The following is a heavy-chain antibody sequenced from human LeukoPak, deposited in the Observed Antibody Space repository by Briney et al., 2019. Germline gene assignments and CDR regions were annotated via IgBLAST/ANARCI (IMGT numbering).Heavy chain of an antibody. Sequence: ASVKVSCKASEYLLTDYYIHWVRQAPGQGLEWLGWINPDSGGTKYAQKFEGFVTMTRDTSISTAYMELTSLSSDDTTVYYCARGRHFDANGYYAAFYFDHWGQGTLVTVSS. CDR1: EYLLTDYY. CDR2: INPDSGGT. CDR3: ARGRHFDANGYYAAFYFDH. J-gene: IGHJ4*02. D-gene: IGHD3-22*01. V-gene: IGHV1-2*04.